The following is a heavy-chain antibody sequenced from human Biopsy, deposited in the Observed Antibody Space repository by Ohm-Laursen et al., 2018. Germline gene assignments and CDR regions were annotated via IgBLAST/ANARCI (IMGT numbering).Heavy chain of an antibody. V-gene: IGHV1-18*04. D-gene: IGHD2-2*01. CDR3: ARGGTLVVVPTAVLHSFDI. CDR1: GYTLTGYA. CDR2: INPNTGAT. J-gene: IGHJ3*02. Sequence: ASVKVSCKASGYTLTGYAMHWVRQAPGEGLEWIGLINPNTGATNYAQNLQGRVTMTTDTSTSTAYMELRSLRSDDTAVYYYARGGTLVVVPTAVLHSFDIWGQGTMVTVSS.